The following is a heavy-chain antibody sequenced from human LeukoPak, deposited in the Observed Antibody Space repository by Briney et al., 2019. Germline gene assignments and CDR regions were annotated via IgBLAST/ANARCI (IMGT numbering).Heavy chain of an antibody. Sequence: PSETLSLTCTVSGYAISSGYYWGWIRQPPGKGLEWIGRIYHSGSTYYNPSLKSRVTISVDTSKNQFSLKLSSVHAADTPVYYCATYSSGWPRDYWGQGTLVTVPS. CDR3: ATYSSGWPRDY. CDR2: IYHSGST. J-gene: IGHJ4*02. CDR1: GYAISSGYY. V-gene: IGHV4-38-2*02. D-gene: IGHD6-19*01.